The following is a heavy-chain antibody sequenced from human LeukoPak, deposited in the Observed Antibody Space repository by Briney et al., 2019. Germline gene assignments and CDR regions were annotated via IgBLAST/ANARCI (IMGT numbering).Heavy chain of an antibody. Sequence: RPSQTLSLTCTVSGGSISSGDSYWCWIRQPPGKGLEWVGYSYYSGSTYYNPSLKSRLTISIDTSKNQFSLKLSSVTAADTAVYYCARNLYGSGSYDPWGQGTLVTVSS. CDR3: ARNLYGSGSYDP. J-gene: IGHJ5*02. CDR2: SYYSGST. V-gene: IGHV4-30-4*01. D-gene: IGHD3-10*01. CDR1: GGSISSGDSY.